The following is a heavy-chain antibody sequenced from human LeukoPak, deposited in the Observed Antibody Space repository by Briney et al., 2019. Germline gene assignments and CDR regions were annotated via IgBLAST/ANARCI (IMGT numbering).Heavy chain of an antibody. V-gene: IGHV3-30*18. CDR2: ISYDGSNK. J-gene: IGHJ1*01. Sequence: LPGRSLRLSCAASGFTFSSYGMHWVRQAPGKGLEWVAVISYDGSNKYYADSVKGRFTISRDNSKNTLYLQMNSLRAEDTAVYYCAKDSKVTTVYFQHWGQGTLVTVSS. CDR3: AKDSKVTTVYFQH. CDR1: GFTFSSYG. D-gene: IGHD4-17*01.